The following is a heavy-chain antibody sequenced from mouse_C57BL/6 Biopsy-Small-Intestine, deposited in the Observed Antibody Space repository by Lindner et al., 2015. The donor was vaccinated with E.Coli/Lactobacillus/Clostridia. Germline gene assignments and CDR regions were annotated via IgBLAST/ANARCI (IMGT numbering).Heavy chain of an antibody. Sequence: SVKVSCKASGFTFTSYYIHWVRQAPGQGLEWMGIINPSGGGTTYAQKFQGRVTMTSDTSTSTVYMELSSLRSEDTAIYYCARRGTSTTYYYAMDVWGQGTTVTVSS. J-gene: IGHJ4*01. D-gene: IGHD2-14*01. V-gene: IGHV1-53*01. CDR2: INPSGGGT. CDR1: GFTFTSYY. CDR3: ARRGTSTTYYYAMDV.